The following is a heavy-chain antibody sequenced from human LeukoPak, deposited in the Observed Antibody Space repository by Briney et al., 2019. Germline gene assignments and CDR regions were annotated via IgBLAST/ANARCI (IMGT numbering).Heavy chain of an antibody. Sequence: SETLSLTCAVYGGSFSGYYWSWIRHPPGKGLEWIGELNHSGSTNYNPSLKSRVTISLDTSKNQFPLKLSSVTAADTAVYYCARGVVAATGFDYWSEGTLVTVSS. V-gene: IGHV4-34*01. D-gene: IGHD2-15*01. J-gene: IGHJ4*02. CDR3: ARGVVAATGFDY. CDR1: GGSFSGYY. CDR2: LNHSGST.